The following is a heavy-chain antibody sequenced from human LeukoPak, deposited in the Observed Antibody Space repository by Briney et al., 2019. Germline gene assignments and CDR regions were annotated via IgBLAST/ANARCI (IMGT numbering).Heavy chain of an antibody. J-gene: IGHJ4*02. CDR2: GSGSGGTT. Sequence: AGPLRLSCAASGFTFTSYAMSWVRQAPGKGLEWVSAGSGSGGTTYYADSVKGRFTISRDNSKKTLYLQMNSLRAEDTAVYYCAKDLFDSRKGGDYFDYWGQGTLVTV. CDR1: GFTFTSYA. D-gene: IGHD3-22*01. CDR3: AKDLFDSRKGGDYFDY. V-gene: IGHV3-23*01.